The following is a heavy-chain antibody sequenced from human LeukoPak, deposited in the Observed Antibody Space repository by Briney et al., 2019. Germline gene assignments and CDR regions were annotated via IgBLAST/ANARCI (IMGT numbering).Heavy chain of an antibody. V-gene: IGHV4-34*09. Sequence: PSETLSLTCAVYGGSFSGYYWSWIRQPPGKGLEWIGEINHSGSTNYNPSLKSRVTISVDTSKNQFSLKLSSVTAADTAVYYCGAVRGGGPVDYWGQGTLVTVSS. CDR1: GGSFSGYY. J-gene: IGHJ4*02. CDR2: INHSGST. D-gene: IGHD3-10*01. CDR3: GAVRGGGPVDY.